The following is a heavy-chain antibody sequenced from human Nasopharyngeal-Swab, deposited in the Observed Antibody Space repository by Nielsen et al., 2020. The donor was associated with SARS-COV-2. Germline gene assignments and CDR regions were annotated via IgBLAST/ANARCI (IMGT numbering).Heavy chain of an antibody. V-gene: IGHV4-30-4*01. CDR2: IYYSGST. Sequence: SETLSLTCTVSGGSISSGDYYWSWIHQPPGKGLEWIGYIYYSGSTYYNPSLKSRVTISVDTSKNQFSLKLSSVTAADTAVYYCARRAMIGPLGSFDIWGQGTMVTVSS. D-gene: IGHD3-22*01. CDR3: ARRAMIGPLGSFDI. J-gene: IGHJ3*02. CDR1: GGSISSGDYY.